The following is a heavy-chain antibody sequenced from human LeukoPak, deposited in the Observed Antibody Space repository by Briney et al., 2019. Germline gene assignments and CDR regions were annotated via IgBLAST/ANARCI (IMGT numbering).Heavy chain of an antibody. Sequence: GGSLRLSCAASGFIFTNYAMTWVRQPPGKGLEWVSGISGSGGSTYYADSVKGRFTISRDKSKNTLYLQMNSLRAEDTAVYYCAKDRDGYNTDFDYWGQGTLVTVSS. J-gene: IGHJ4*02. D-gene: IGHD5-24*01. V-gene: IGHV3-23*01. CDR1: GFIFTNYA. CDR2: ISGSGGST. CDR3: AKDRDGYNTDFDY.